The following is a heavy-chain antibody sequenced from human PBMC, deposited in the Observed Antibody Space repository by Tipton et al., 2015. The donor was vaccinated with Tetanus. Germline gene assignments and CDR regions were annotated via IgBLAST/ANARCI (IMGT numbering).Heavy chain of an antibody. CDR2: IKQDGSDK. CDR3: ARETYGDYFDY. CDR1: GLTFSSYW. J-gene: IGHJ4*02. D-gene: IGHD4-17*01. V-gene: IGHV3-7*03. Sequence: SLRLSCAASGLTFSSYWMSWVRQAPGKGLEWVANIKQDGSDKYYVGSVKGRFTISRDNAKNSLYLQMNSLRVEDTAVYYCARETYGDYFDYWGQGTLVTVSS.